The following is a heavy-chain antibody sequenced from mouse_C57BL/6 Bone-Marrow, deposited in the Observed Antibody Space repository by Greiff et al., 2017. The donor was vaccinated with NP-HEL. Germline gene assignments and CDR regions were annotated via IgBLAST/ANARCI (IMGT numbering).Heavy chain of an antibody. CDR2: INPSSGYP. D-gene: IGHD1-1*01. CDR3: ASYWTWFAY. Sequence: QVQLQQSGAELARPGASVKRSCKGAGDNFTSDTMHWGKQRQGKGRELTSYINPSSGYPQYNHPFKDKATLTAYKSSSTAYMQLSSLTSEDSAVYYCASYWTWFAYWGQGTLVTVSA. J-gene: IGHJ3*01. V-gene: IGHV1-4*01. CDR1: GDNFTSDT.